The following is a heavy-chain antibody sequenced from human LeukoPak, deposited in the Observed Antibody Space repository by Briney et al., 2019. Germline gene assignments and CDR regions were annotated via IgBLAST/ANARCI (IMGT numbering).Heavy chain of an antibody. D-gene: IGHD4-17*01. Sequence: ASVKVSCKASGYTFTSYAMHWVRQAPGQRLEWMGWINTGNGNTQYPQKFQGRVTFTRGTSANTAYMELSSLRSEDTAVYYCASVDYGDYWGQGTLVTVSS. CDR1: GYTFTSYA. J-gene: IGHJ4*02. V-gene: IGHV1-3*04. CDR2: INTGNGNT. CDR3: ASVDYGDY.